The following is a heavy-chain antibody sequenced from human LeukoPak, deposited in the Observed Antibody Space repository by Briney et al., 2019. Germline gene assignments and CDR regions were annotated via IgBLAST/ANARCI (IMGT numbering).Heavy chain of an antibody. V-gene: IGHV3-30*02. CDR1: TFTFSDYG. Sequence: GGSLRLSCVGSTFTFSDYGMHWVRQAPGKGLEWVAFIRYDGTKTYYADSAKGRFTISRDNSKNTLYLEMNSLRAEDTAVFYCAKDGVILAPGIYWYMDVWGRGTTVTVSS. CDR2: IRYDGTKT. CDR3: AKDGVILAPGIYWYMDV. D-gene: IGHD3-16*02. J-gene: IGHJ6*03.